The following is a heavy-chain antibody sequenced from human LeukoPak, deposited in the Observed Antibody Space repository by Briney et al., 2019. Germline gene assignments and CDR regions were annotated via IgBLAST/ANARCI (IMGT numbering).Heavy chain of an antibody. CDR3: AGYGWGSYPTIEDY. D-gene: IGHD3-16*02. J-gene: IGHJ4*02. CDR2: IYYSGST. V-gene: IGHV4-59*01. CDR1: GGSIRSYY. Sequence: SETLSLTCTVFGGSIRSYYWSWIRQPPGKGLEWIGYIYYSGSTKYNPSLKRRVTISVYTSKNHFSLKLSSVTAADAAVYYCAGYGWGSYPTIEDYWGQGTLVTVSS.